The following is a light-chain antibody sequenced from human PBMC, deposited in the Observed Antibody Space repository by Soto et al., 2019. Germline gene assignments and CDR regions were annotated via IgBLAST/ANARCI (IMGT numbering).Light chain of an antibody. CDR2: GNS. Sequence: QSVLTQPPSVSGAPGQRVTISCTGSSSNIGAGYDEHWYQQLPGTAPKLLIYGNSNRPSGVPDRFSGSKSGTSASLAITGLQAEDEADYYCQSYDSSLVGVFGGGTKLTVL. CDR3: QSYDSSLVGV. J-gene: IGLJ2*01. CDR1: SSNIGAGYD. V-gene: IGLV1-40*01.